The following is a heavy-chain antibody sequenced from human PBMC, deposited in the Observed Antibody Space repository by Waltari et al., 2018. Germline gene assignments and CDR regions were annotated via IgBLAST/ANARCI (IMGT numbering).Heavy chain of an antibody. CDR1: GFSFSYYA. D-gene: IGHD5-18*01. J-gene: IGHJ4*02. CDR2: ISAAGEYT. CDR3: AKGSGYSYGYPEY. V-gene: IGHV3-23*01. Sequence: EVQLLESGGALIEPGGSLRLSCVGSGFSFSYYAMTWIRQAPGKGLEWVSGISAAGEYTYYAGSVKGRFTISRDNSKNTLYLEVAGLRAEDTAVYYCAKGSGYSYGYPEYWGQGTLVAVSS.